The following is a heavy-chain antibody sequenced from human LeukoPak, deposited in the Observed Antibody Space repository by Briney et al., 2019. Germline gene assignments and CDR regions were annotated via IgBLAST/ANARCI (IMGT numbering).Heavy chain of an antibody. J-gene: IGHJ1*01. CDR1: GFTVSSNY. CDR2: IYSGGNT. Sequence: SGGSLRLSCAASGFTVSSNYMSWVRQAPGKGLEWVSVIYSGGNTYYADSVKGRFTISRDNSRNTLYLQMNSLRAEDTAVYYCARDRGAVGCFQHWGQGTLVTVSS. D-gene: IGHD3-10*01. CDR3: ARDRGAVGCFQH. V-gene: IGHV3-53*01.